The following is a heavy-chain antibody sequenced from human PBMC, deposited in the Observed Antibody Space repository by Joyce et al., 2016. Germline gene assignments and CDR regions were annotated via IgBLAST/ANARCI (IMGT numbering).Heavy chain of an antibody. CDR1: GDSFTTGGYA. Sequence: QLLLQESGPGLVKTSQTLSLTCAVSGDSFTTGGYAGNWIRQPPGKGLEWIGDIYHRGDTHFTPSLQSRVTISLDRSKAQFSQKLSSVTAADTGIYYCARAPRGPGYFDSWGQGTLVTVSS. D-gene: IGHD3-10*01. CDR3: ARAPRGPGYFDS. V-gene: IGHV4-30-2*01. CDR2: IYHRGDT. J-gene: IGHJ4*02.